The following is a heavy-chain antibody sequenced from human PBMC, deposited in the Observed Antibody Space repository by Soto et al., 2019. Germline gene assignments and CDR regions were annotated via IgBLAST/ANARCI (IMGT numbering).Heavy chain of an antibody. Sequence: GGSLRLSCAASGFTFSSYPIHWVRQAPGKGLEWVAVITKDGSNECYADSVRGRFTISRDNSKNTLYLQMNSLRSEDTAVYYCATGAAFYYDTSRYWGQGTLVTVSS. J-gene: IGHJ4*02. D-gene: IGHD3-22*01. CDR3: ATGAAFYYDTSRY. CDR1: GFTFSSYP. V-gene: IGHV3-30-3*01. CDR2: ITKDGSNE.